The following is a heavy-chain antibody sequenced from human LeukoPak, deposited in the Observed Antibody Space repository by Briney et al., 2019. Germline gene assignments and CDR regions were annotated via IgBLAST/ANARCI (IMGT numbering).Heavy chain of an antibody. D-gene: IGHD5-18*01. CDR3: ARCGYSYELDY. V-gene: IGHV4-39*07. CDR2: IYYSGST. Sequence: SNYWMNWVRQAPGKGLEWIGSIYYSGSTYYNPSLKSRVTISVDTSKNQFSLKLSSVTAADTAVYYCARCGYSYELDYWGQGTLVTVSS. J-gene: IGHJ4*02. CDR1: SNYW.